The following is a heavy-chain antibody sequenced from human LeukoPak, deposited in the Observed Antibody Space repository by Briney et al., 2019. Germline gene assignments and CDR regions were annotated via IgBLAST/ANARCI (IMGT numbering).Heavy chain of an antibody. V-gene: IGHV1-18*01. CDR3: ARGRVDYDILTGYYSSPHFDY. J-gene: IGHJ4*01. D-gene: IGHD3-9*01. CDR1: GYTFTSYG. Sequence: ASVTVSCTASGYTFTSYGISWVRQAPGQGLEWMGWISAYNGNTNYAQKLQGRVTMTTDTSTSTAYMELRSLRSDDTAVYYCARGRVDYDILTGYYSSPHFDYWGHGTLVTVSS. CDR2: ISAYNGNT.